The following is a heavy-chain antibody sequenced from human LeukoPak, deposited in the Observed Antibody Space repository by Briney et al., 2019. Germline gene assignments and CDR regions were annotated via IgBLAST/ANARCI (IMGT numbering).Heavy chain of an antibody. CDR2: ISYDGSNK. CDR3: AKDQFPIQLSPIDY. J-gene: IGHJ4*02. CDR1: GFTFSSYG. D-gene: IGHD5-18*01. Sequence: PGGSLILSCAASGFTFSSYGMHWVRQAPGKGLEWVAVISYDGSNKYYADSVKCRFTISRDNSKNTLYLQMNSLRAEDTAVYYCAKDQFPIQLSPIDYWGQGTLVTVSS. V-gene: IGHV3-30*18.